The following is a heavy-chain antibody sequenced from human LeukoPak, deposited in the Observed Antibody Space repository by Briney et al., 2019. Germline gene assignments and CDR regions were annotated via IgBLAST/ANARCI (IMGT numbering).Heavy chain of an antibody. D-gene: IGHD3-22*01. CDR1: GGSISSYY. Sequence: TSETLSLTCTVSGGSISSYYWSWVRQPPGKGLEWVGYIYYSGSTNSNPSLKSRVTISVDTSKNQFSLKLSSVTAADTAVYYCARARGYYDSSGYSTIDYWGQGTLVTVSS. J-gene: IGHJ4*02. V-gene: IGHV4-59*01. CDR2: IYYSGST. CDR3: ARARGYYDSSGYSTIDY.